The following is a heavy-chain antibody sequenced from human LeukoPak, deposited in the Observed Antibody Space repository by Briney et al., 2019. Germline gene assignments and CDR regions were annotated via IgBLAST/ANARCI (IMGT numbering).Heavy chain of an antibody. CDR1: GYSIRSGSY. Sequence: SETLSLTCTVSGYSIRSGSYWGWIRQPPGKGLEWIGEINHSGSTNYNPSLKSRVTILVDTSKNQFSLKLSSVTAADTALYYCARRRFGELSFDYWGQGSLVTVSS. J-gene: IGHJ4*02. CDR3: ARRRFGELSFDY. D-gene: IGHD3-10*01. V-gene: IGHV4-38-2*02. CDR2: INHSGST.